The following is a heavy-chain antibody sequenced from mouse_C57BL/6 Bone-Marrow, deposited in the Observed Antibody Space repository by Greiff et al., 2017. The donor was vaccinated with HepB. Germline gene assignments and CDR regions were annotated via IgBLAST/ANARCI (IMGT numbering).Heavy chain of an antibody. CDR3: TFNSSYLYYCDY. CDR1: GFNIKDDY. CDR2: IDPENGDT. D-gene: IGHD1-1*01. V-gene: IGHV14-4*01. J-gene: IGHJ2*01. Sequence: VQLQQSGAELVRPGASVKLSCTASGFNIKDDYMHWVKQRPEQGLEWIGWIDPENGDTEYASKFQGKATITADTSSNTAYLQLSSLTSEDTAVYYCTFNSSYLYYCDYWGQGTTLTVSS.